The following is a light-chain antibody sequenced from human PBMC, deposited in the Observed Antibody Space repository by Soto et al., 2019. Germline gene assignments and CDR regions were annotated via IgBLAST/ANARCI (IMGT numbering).Light chain of an antibody. CDR3: QQYGSSPLT. CDR2: GAS. V-gene: IGKV3-20*01. Sequence: EMLVTHAPATLSFSRVDRDTITFRASQSVSRCLAWYQQKPGKAPRLLIYGASSRATGVPARFSGSGSGTDFTLTISRLEPEDFAAYYCQQYGSSPLTFGRGTKLEIK. J-gene: IGKJ4*01. CDR1: QSVSRC.